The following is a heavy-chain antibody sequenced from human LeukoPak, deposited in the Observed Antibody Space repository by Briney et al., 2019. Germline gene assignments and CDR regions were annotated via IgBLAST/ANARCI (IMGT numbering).Heavy chain of an antibody. CDR3: ASLTLEWLLSDY. V-gene: IGHV3-48*03. CDR2: ISSSGSTI. Sequence: GGSLRLSCAASGFTFSSYEMNWVRQAPGKGLEWVSYISSSGSTIYYADSVKGRFTTSRDNAKNSLYLQMNSLRAEDTAIYYCASLTLEWLLSDYWGQGTLVTVSS. CDR1: GFTFSSYE. D-gene: IGHD3-3*01. J-gene: IGHJ4*02.